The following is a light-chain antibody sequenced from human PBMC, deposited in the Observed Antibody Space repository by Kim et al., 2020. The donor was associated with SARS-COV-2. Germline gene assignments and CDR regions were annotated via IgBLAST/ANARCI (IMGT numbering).Light chain of an antibody. V-gene: IGLV3-10*01. CDR2: EDS. CDR3: YSTDSSGNHRV. CDR1: ALPKKY. J-gene: IGLJ3*02. Sequence: SYELTQPPSVSVSPGQTARITCSGDALPKKYAYWYQQKSGQAPVLVIYEDSKRPSGIPERFSGSSSGTVATLSISGAQVEDEADYYCYSTDSSGNHRVFGGGTQLTGL.